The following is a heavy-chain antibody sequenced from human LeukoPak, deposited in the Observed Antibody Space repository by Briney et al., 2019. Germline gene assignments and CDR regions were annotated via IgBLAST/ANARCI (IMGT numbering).Heavy chain of an antibody. CDR2: INPNSGNT. D-gene: IGHD4-11*01. CDR1: GYTFTGYY. V-gene: IGHV1-18*04. J-gene: IGHJ6*02. CDR3: ARDQATVTIFYYYYYGMDV. Sequence: ASVKVSCKASGYTFTGYYMHWVRQAPGQGLEWMGWINPNSGNTNYAQKLQGRVTMTTDTSTSTAYMELRSLRSDDTAVYYCARDQATVTIFYYYYYGMDVWGQGTTVTVSS.